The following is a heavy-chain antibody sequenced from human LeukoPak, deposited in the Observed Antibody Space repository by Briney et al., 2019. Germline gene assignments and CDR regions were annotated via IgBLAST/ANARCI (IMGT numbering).Heavy chain of an antibody. CDR2: IYYSGNT. V-gene: IGHV4-59*08. CDR1: GGSISNYY. CDR3: ARCSRGTSVGMDV. D-gene: IGHD1-1*01. J-gene: IGHJ6*02. Sequence: SETLSLTCSVSGGSISNYYWTWIRQPPGKGLEWIGYIYYSGNTNGNATLKSRVTISLDTSKNQLSLKLTSVTAADTAVYYCARCSRGTSVGMDVWGQGTTVTVSS.